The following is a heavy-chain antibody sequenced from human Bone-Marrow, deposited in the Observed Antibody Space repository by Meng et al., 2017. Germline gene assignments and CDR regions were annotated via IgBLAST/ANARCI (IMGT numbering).Heavy chain of an antibody. D-gene: IGHD1-26*01. CDR1: GYTFTSYG. CDR3: ARDPSSESVWVLPFDY. Sequence: ASVKVPCQASGYTFTSYGISWVRQAPGQGLEWMGWISAYNGNTNYAQKLQGRVTMTTDASTSTAYMELRRLRSDDTDVYYFARDPSSESVWVLPFDYWGQGTLVTVSS. J-gene: IGHJ4*02. V-gene: IGHV1-18*01. CDR2: ISAYNGNT.